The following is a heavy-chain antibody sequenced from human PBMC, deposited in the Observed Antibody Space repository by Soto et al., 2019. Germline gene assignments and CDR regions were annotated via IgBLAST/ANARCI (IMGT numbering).Heavy chain of an antibody. D-gene: IGHD3-22*01. CDR1: GFSFTDAW. CDR3: AKATMTLVVIRLDS. J-gene: IGHJ4*02. Sequence: GGSLRLSCRASGFSFTDAWMGWVRQTPGKGLEWVSTISGRGGSTYYADSVKGRFTISRDNSKNILYLQMNSLRAEDTAVYYCAKATMTLVVIRLDSWGQGTLVTVSS. V-gene: IGHV3-23*01. CDR2: ISGRGGST.